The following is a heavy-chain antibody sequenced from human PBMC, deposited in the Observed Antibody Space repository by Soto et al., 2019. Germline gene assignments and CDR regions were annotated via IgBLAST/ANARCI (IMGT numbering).Heavy chain of an antibody. V-gene: IGHV4-39*01. J-gene: IGHJ3*02. CDR2: IYYSGST. Sequence: QLQLQESGPGLVKPSETLSLTCTVSGGSVSSDSYNRDWIRQPPGKGLEWIGTIYYSGSTYYNPSLKSRVTIPEDTANYQFSLKVTSVSAAATAVYYCARFYGNAFDIWGRGATVTVS. CDR3: ARFYGNAFDI. CDR1: GGSVSSDSYN. D-gene: IGHD4-17*01.